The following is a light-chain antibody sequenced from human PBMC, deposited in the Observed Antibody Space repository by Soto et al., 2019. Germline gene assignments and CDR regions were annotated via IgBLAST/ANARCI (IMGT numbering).Light chain of an antibody. CDR3: SSYRSGGTFV. J-gene: IGLJ1*01. CDR1: RRDVGGYNY. Sequence: QSVLTQPPSASGSPGQSVTISCTGTRRDVGGYNYVSWHQQHPGKAPKVLISVVSNRPSGVSNRFSGSKSGNTASLTISGLQAEDEADYYCSSYRSGGTFVFGSGTKV. CDR2: VVS. V-gene: IGLV2-14*01.